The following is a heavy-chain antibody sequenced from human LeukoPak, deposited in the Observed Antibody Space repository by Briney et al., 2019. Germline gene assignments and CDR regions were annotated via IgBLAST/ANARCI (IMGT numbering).Heavy chain of an antibody. V-gene: IGHV3-48*01. CDR2: ISTSRSTI. CDR3: ARETYYGSGSQYNFDF. CDR1: GFTFSRYS. J-gene: IGHJ4*02. Sequence: PGGSLRLSCAASGFTFSRYSMNWVRQAPGKGLEWVSYISTSRSTIYYADSVKGRFTISRDNAKNSLYLQMNSLRAEDTAVYYCARETYYGSGSQYNFDFWGQGTLVTVSS. D-gene: IGHD3-10*01.